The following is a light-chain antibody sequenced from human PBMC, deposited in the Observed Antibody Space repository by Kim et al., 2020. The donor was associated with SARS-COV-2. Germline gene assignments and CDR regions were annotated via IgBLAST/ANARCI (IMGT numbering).Light chain of an antibody. CDR1: SLRRFY. J-gene: IGLJ3*02. CDR3: NSRDSTDNHWV. V-gene: IGLV3-19*01. CDR2: GKT. Sequence: LGQTVRITCQGDSLRRFYASWYQQKPGQAPVLVIYGKTNRPSGIPDRFSGSSSGNTASLTITGAQAEDEADYYCNSRDSTDNHWVFGGVTQLTVL.